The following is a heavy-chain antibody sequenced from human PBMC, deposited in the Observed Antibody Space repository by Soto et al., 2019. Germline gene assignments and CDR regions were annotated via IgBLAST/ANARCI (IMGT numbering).Heavy chain of an antibody. D-gene: IGHD2-15*01. CDR2: ISGSGGST. J-gene: IGHJ6*02. Sequence: EVQLLESGGGLVQPGGSLRLSCAASGFTFSSYAMSWVRQAPGKGLEWVSAISGSGGSTYYADSVKGRFTTSRDNSKNTLYLQMNSLRAEDTAVYYCAKAVLDYYYYGMDVWGQGTTVTVSS. CDR1: GFTFSSYA. CDR3: AKAVLDYYYYGMDV. V-gene: IGHV3-23*01.